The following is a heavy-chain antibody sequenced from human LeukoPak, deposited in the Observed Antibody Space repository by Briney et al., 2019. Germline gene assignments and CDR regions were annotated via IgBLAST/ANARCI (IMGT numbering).Heavy chain of an antibody. CDR3: AKSYIANTGPIDY. J-gene: IGHJ4*02. CDR2: ISGSAQRT. Sequence: GGSLRLSCAASGLTFSDYAMSWVRQAPGQGLEWVSGISGSAQRTYYADSVKGRFTISRDNFKRTLCLEMNSLTAEDTAVYYCAKSYIANTGPIDYWGQGTLVTVSS. CDR1: GLTFSDYA. D-gene: IGHD1-26*01. V-gene: IGHV3-23*01.